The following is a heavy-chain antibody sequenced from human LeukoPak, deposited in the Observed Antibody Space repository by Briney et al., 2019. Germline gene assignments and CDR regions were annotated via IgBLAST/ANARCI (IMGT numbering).Heavy chain of an antibody. CDR1: GYSFTTYW. D-gene: IGHD4-17*01. V-gene: IGHV5-51*01. J-gene: IGHJ4*02. CDR2: IYPGDSDT. CDR3: ARNSDYGDYDFDY. Sequence: GESLKISCKGSGYSFTTYWIGWVRQMPGKGLEWMGIIYPGDSDTGFSPSFQGQVTISADKSISTAYLQWSSLKASDTAMYYCARNSDYGDYDFDYWGQGTLVTVSS.